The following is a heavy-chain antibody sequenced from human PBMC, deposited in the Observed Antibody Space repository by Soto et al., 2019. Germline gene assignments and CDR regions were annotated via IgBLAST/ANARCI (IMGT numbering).Heavy chain of an antibody. CDR3: ACSGSYYSNWFDP. Sequence: GGSLRLSCAASGFTFSSYSMNWVRQAPGKGLEWVSSISSSSYIYYADSVKGRFTISRDNAKNSLYLQMNSLRAEDTAVYYCACSGSYYSNWFDPWGQGTLVTVSS. J-gene: IGHJ5*02. D-gene: IGHD3-10*02. CDR2: ISSSSYI. CDR1: GFTFSSYS. V-gene: IGHV3-21*01.